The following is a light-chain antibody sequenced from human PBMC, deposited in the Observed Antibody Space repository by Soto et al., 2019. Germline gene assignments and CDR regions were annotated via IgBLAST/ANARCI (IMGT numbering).Light chain of an antibody. Sequence: DIQMTQSPSTLSASVGDRVTITCRASHSISDWLAWFQQKPGKAPKLLIFKASFLEIGVPSRFSGTGSGTEFTLPISSLQPDDFANYYCQHYNSSPMYIFGQGTKLEIK. CDR2: KAS. J-gene: IGKJ2*01. CDR3: QHYNSSPMYI. V-gene: IGKV1-5*03. CDR1: HSISDW.